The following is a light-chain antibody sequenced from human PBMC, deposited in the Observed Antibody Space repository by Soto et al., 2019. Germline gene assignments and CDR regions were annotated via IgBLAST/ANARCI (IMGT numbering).Light chain of an antibody. Sequence: QSVLTQPASVSGSPGQSITISCTGTTSDVGAYNYVSWYQQHPVKAPNLMIYDVSYRPSGVSNRFSGSKSGNTASLTISGLQAEDEADYYCSSYTSSSPVVFGGGTKVTVL. V-gene: IGLV2-14*01. CDR1: TSDVGAYNY. CDR2: DVS. J-gene: IGLJ2*01. CDR3: SSYTSSSPVV.